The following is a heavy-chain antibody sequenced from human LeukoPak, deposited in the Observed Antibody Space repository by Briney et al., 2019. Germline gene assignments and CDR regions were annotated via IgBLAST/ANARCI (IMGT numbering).Heavy chain of an antibody. Sequence: TGGSLRLSCAASGFTFSDYYMSWIRQAPGKGLEWVSYISSSGSTIYYADSVKGRFTISRDNAKNSLYLQMNSLRAEDMALYYCAKDMKRCDGNCWPFDYWGQGTLVTVSS. V-gene: IGHV3-11*01. CDR3: AKDMKRCDGNCWPFDY. D-gene: IGHD2-21*02. CDR2: ISSSGSTI. CDR1: GFTFSDYY. J-gene: IGHJ4*02.